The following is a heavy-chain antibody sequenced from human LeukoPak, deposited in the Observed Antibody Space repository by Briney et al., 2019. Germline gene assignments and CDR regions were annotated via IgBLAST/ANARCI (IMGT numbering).Heavy chain of an antibody. CDR3: AKAELGVDTFFDY. Sequence: QPGGSLRLSCAASGFTFSDYALGWVRQAPGRGLEWVATLSGSGAGTYYSDSVQGRFTISRDNSKRTLFLQMNRLRAEDTAFYYCAKAELGVDTFFDYWGQGTLVTVSS. D-gene: IGHD3-3*01. V-gene: IGHV3-23*01. CDR2: LSGSGAGT. CDR1: GFTFSDYA. J-gene: IGHJ4*02.